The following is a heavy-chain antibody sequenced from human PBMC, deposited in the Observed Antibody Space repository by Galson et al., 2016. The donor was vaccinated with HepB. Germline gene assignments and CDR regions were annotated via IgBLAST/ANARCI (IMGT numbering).Heavy chain of an antibody. Sequence: SETLSLTCAVSGGSISNDYWWSWVRQSPGKELEWIGEIYQTGTANHNPSFTRRATISVDKSKNQFSLNLTSVTAADTAVYYCARSSGNPSHFDLWGRGTLVTVSS. J-gene: IGHJ4*02. CDR2: IYQTGTA. CDR1: GGSISNDYW. V-gene: IGHV4-4*02. D-gene: IGHD3-10*01. CDR3: ARSSGNPSHFDL.